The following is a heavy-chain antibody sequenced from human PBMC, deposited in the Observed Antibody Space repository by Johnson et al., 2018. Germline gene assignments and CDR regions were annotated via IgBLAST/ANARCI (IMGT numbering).Heavy chain of an antibody. Sequence: QVQLQESGPGLVKPSETLSLTCTVSGGSISSYYWSWIRQPPGKGLEWIGYIYYSGSTNYNPSLKSRVTISVDTSKNQFSLKRSSVTAADTAVYYCARGFNYYYYMDVWGKGTTVTVSS. V-gene: IGHV4-59*01. J-gene: IGHJ6*03. CDR3: ARGFNYYYYMDV. CDR1: GGSISSYY. CDR2: IYYSGST.